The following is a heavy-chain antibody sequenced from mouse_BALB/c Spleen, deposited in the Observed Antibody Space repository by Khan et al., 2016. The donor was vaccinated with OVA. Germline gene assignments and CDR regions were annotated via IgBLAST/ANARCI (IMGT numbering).Heavy chain of an antibody. V-gene: IGHV9-4*02. D-gene: IGHD2-2*01. CDR2: INTYSGVP. CDR1: GYSFTTAG. Sequence: QIQLVQSGPELKKPGESVRISCKASGYSFTTAGLQWVQKMPGKGLKWIGWINTYSGVPKYAEDFKGRFVFSLDTSASTSYLQITNLKTEDTATYFCAGEYGYSWYFDVWGAGTTVTVSS. J-gene: IGHJ1*01. CDR3: AGEYGYSWYFDV.